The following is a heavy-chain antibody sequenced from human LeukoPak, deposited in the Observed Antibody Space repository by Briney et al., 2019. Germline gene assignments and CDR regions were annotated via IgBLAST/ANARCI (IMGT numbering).Heavy chain of an antibody. Sequence: GRSLRLSCAASGFTFDDYAMHWVRQAPGKGLEWVSGISWNSGSIGYADSVKGRFTISRDNSKNTLYLQMNSLRAEDTAVYYCASLDLEPELHPDYWGQGTLVTVSS. CDR2: ISWNSGSI. V-gene: IGHV3-9*01. D-gene: IGHD1-26*01. CDR3: ASLDLEPELHPDY. J-gene: IGHJ4*02. CDR1: GFTFDDYA.